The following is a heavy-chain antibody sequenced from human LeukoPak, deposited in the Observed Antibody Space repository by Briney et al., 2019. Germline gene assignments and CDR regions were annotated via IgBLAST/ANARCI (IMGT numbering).Heavy chain of an antibody. CDR3: ARGASVRITIFGVVIMSFDP. D-gene: IGHD3-3*01. J-gene: IGHJ5*02. V-gene: IGHV4-59*08. CDR2: IYYSGST. CDR1: GGSISSYY. Sequence: SETLSLTCTVSGGSISSYYWSWIWQPPGKRLEWIGYIYYSGSTNYNPSLKSRVTISVDTSKNQFSLKLSSVTAADTAVYYCARGASVRITIFGVVIMSFDPWGQGTLVTVSS.